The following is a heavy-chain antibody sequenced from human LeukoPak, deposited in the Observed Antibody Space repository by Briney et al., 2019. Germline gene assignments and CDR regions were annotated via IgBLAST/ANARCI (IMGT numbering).Heavy chain of an antibody. CDR2: INRDGSST. CDR3: AAVIDY. Sequence: GGSLRLSCAASGIIFSNYWMHWVRQAPGKGLVWVSRINRDGSSTSYADSVKGRFTISRDNAKNSLYLQMNSLRAEDTAVYYCAAVIDYWGQGTLVTVSS. V-gene: IGHV3-74*01. J-gene: IGHJ4*02. CDR1: GIIFSNYW.